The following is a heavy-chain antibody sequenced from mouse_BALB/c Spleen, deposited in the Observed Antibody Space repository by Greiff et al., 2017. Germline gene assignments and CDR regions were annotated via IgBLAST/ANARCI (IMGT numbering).Heavy chain of an antibody. V-gene: IGHV5-17*02. Sequence: EVNLVESGGGLVQPGGSLKLSCAASGFTFSSYTMSWVRQTPEKRLEWVAYISSGSITIYYADTVKGRFTISRDNPKNTLFLQMTSLRSEDTAMYYCARPGTTGFCDDWGQGTTLTVSS. CDR3: ARPGTTGFCDD. J-gene: IGHJ2*01. CDR2: ISSGSITI. CDR1: GFTFSSYT. D-gene: IGHD1-1*01.